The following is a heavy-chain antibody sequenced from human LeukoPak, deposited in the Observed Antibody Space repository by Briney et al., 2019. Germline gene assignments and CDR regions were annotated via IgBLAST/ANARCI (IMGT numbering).Heavy chain of an antibody. D-gene: IGHD1-26*01. Sequence: GGSLRLSCAASGFTFSSYGMHWVRQAPGKGLEWVAFIRYDGSNKYYADSVKGRFTISRDNSKNTLYLQMISLRAEDAAVYYCAAAGASGRPFDYWGQGTLVTVSS. CDR2: IRYDGSNK. CDR1: GFTFSSYG. V-gene: IGHV3-30*02. J-gene: IGHJ4*02. CDR3: AAAGASGRPFDY.